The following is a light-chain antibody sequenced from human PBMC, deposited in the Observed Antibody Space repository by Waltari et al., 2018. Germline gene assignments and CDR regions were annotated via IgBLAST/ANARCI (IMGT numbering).Light chain of an antibody. CDR3: QQYYSTPLT. Sequence: DIVMTQSPDSLAVSLGERATINCKSSQTVLYSSNNKNYLAWYQQKQGQSPKLLIYWASARESVVPDRLSGSGSGTDFTLTISSLQAEDVAVYSCQQYYSTPLTFGQGTKVEIK. V-gene: IGKV4-1*01. CDR2: WAS. J-gene: IGKJ1*01. CDR1: QTVLYSSNNKNY.